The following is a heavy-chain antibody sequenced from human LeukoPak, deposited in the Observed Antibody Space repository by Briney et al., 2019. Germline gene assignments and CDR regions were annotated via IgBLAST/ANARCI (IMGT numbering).Heavy chain of an antibody. CDR1: GYTFTSYD. CDR3: ARFYSNYYYYYGMDV. V-gene: IGHV1-8*01. D-gene: IGHD4-11*01. CDR2: MNPNSGNT. Sequence: ASVKVSCKASGYTFTSYDINWVRQATGQGLEWMGWMNPNSGNTGYAQKFQGRVTMTRNTSISTAYMELSRLRSEDTAVYYCARFYSNYYYYYGMDVWGQGTTVTVSS. J-gene: IGHJ6*02.